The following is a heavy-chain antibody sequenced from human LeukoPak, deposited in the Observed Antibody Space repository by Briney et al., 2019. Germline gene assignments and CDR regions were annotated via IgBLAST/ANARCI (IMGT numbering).Heavy chain of an antibody. V-gene: IGHV4-59*11. CDR3: ARDNSVGYYDSRDFDY. CDR1: GGSISGHY. D-gene: IGHD3-22*01. J-gene: IGHJ4*02. CDR2: IYYSGST. Sequence: SETLSLTCTVSGGSISGHYRSWIRQPLGKELEWIGYIYYSGSTNYNPSLKSRVTISVDTSKNQLSLKLSSVTAADTAVYYCARDNSVGYYDSRDFDYWGQGTLVTVSS.